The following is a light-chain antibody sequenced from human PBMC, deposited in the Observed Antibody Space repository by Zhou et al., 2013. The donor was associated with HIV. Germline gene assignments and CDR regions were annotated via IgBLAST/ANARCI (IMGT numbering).Light chain of an antibody. CDR2: KVS. Sequence: VVLTQSPLSLPVTLGQPASISCRSSQSLVYSDGNIYLSWFQQRPGQSPRRLVYKVSTRDSGVPDRFSGSGSGTEFTLKISRVEAEDVGFYYCMQGTYWPPPTFGQGTKVEIK. V-gene: IGKV2-30*01. CDR1: QSLVYSDGNIY. J-gene: IGKJ1*01. CDR3: MQGTYWPPPT.